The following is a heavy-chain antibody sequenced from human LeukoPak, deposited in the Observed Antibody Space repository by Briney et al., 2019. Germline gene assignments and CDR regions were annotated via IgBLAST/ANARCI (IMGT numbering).Heavy chain of an antibody. CDR1: GFTFSSYS. V-gene: IGHV3-48*04. D-gene: IGHD6-19*01. CDR3: ARVGTSGWTSDY. CDR2: ISSSSRTI. J-gene: IGHJ4*02. Sequence: GGSLRLSCAASGFTFSSYSINWVRQAPGKGLEWLSYISSSSRTISYADSLKGRFTVSRDSAKNSLDLQMNSLRVEDTAVYYCARVGTSGWTSDYWGQGTLVTVSS.